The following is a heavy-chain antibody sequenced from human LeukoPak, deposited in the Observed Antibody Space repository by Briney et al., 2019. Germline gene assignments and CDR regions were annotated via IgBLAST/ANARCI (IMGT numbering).Heavy chain of an antibody. D-gene: IGHD1-26*01. Sequence: ASVKVSCKASGGTFSSYAISWVRQAPGQGLEWMGRIIPIFGTANYAQKFQGRVTITTDESTSTAYMELSSLRSEDTAVYYCARDRGVGATGAYYFDYWGQGTLVTVSS. CDR3: ARDRGVGATGAYYFDY. J-gene: IGHJ4*02. CDR1: GGTFSSYA. V-gene: IGHV1-69*05. CDR2: IIPIFGTA.